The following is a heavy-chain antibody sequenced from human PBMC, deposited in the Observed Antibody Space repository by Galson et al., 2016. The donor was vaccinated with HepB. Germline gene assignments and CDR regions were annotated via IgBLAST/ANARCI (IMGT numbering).Heavy chain of an antibody. CDR3: TRDTKYYYDTTGYYSVY. Sequence: SLRLSCAASGFAVSDNYMSWVRRTPGKGLEWVSMIYSDGSTYYADSVKGRFTISRDISKNTMYLQMNSLRVEGTALYHCTRDTKYYYDTTGYYSVYWGQGTLVTVSS. D-gene: IGHD3-22*01. V-gene: IGHV3-53*01. J-gene: IGHJ4*02. CDR2: IYSDGST. CDR1: GFAVSDNY.